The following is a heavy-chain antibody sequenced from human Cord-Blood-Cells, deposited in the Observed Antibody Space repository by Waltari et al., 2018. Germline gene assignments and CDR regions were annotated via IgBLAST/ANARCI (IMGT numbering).Heavy chain of an antibody. V-gene: IGHV3-23*01. CDR3: ARASLRHLGSAFDI. CDR2: ISGSGGST. J-gene: IGHJ3*02. Sequence: EVQLLESGGGWVQPGGSLRLSCAASGFTFSSYAMRRVRQAPGKGLAWVSAISGSGGSTYYADSVKGRFTISRDNSKNTLYLQMNSLRAEDTAVYYCARASLRHLGSAFDIWGQGTMVTVSS. D-gene: IGHD3-10*01. CDR1: GFTFSSYA.